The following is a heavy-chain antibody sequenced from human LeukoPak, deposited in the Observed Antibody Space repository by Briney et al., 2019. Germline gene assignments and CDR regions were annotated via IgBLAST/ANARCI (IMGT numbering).Heavy chain of an antibody. J-gene: IGHJ3*02. V-gene: IGHV3-30-3*01. CDR1: GFTFSSYA. D-gene: IGHD3-10*01. Sequence: GRSLRLSCAASGFTFSSYAMHWVRQAPGKGLEWVAVISYDGSNKYYADSVKGRFTISRDNSKNTLYLQMNSLRAEDTAVYYCARDPHFFGGSGCFDIWGQGTMVTVSS. CDR2: ISYDGSNK. CDR3: ARDPHFFGGSGCFDI.